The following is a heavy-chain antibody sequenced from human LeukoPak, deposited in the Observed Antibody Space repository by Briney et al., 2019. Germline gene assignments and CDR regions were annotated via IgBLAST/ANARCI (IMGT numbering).Heavy chain of an antibody. CDR2: MHPNNGDT. CDR1: GYTFTSYN. D-gene: IGHD2-2*01. J-gene: IGHJ6*03. Sequence: ASVKVSCXASGYTFTSYNINWVRQAPGQGLEWMAWMHPNNGDTGYAQKFQDRVTVTSNTSISTAYMELRSLTSEDTAVYYCARELIVLEPAARRYNYYMDVWGIGTTVSVSS. V-gene: IGHV1-8*03. CDR3: ARELIVLEPAARRYNYYMDV.